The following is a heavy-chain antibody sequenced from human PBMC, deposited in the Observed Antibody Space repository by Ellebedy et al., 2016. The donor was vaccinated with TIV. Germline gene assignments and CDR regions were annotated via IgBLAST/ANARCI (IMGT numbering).Heavy chain of an antibody. Sequence: SETLSLXXAVYGGSFSGYYWSWIRQPPGKGLEWIGEINHSGSTNYNPSLKSRVTISVDTSKNQFSLKLSSVTAADTAVYYCARVGSGSSPWGQGTLVTVSS. CDR3: ARVGSGSSP. CDR1: GGSFSGYY. CDR2: INHSGST. V-gene: IGHV4-34*01. J-gene: IGHJ5*02. D-gene: IGHD3-22*01.